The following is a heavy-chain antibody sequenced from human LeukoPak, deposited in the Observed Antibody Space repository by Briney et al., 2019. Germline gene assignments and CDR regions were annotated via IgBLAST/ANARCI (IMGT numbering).Heavy chain of an antibody. CDR1: GFTFSSYA. CDR2: ISGSGGST. Sequence: PGGSLRLSCAASGFTFSSYAMSWVRQAPGKGLEWVSAISGSGGSTYYADSVKGRFTISRDNSKNTLYLQMNSLRAEDAAVYYCAKSVGSWPRENLDYWGQGTLVTVSS. J-gene: IGHJ4*02. CDR3: AKSVGSWPRENLDY. D-gene: IGHD6-13*01. V-gene: IGHV3-23*01.